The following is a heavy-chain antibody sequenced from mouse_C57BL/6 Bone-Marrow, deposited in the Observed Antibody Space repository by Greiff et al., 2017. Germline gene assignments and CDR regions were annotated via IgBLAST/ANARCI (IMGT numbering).Heavy chain of an antibody. V-gene: IGHV5-6*01. CDR3: ARHGGYYAFDY. Sequence: EVNVVESGGDLVKPGGSLKLSCAASGFTFSSYGMSWVRQTPDKRLEWVATISSGGSYTYYPDSVKGRFTISRDNAKNTLYLQMSSLKSEDTAMYYCARHGGYYAFDYWGQGTTLTVSS. J-gene: IGHJ2*01. CDR1: GFTFSSYG. D-gene: IGHD2-3*01. CDR2: ISSGGSYT.